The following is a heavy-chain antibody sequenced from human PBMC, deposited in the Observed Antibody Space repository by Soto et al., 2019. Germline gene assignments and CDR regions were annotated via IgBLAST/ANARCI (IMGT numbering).Heavy chain of an antibody. V-gene: IGHV4-39*01. CDR1: GGSISSSSYY. D-gene: IGHD2-15*01. J-gene: IGHJ3*02. CDR3: ARLMFRPPYIVVVVAAPHAAFDI. Sequence: SETLSLTCTVSGGSISSSSYYWGWIRQPPGKGLEWIGSIYYSGSTYYNPSLKSRVTISVDTSKNQFSLKLSSVTAADTAVYYCARLMFRPPYIVVVVAAPHAAFDIGGQGTMVTVSS. CDR2: IYYSGST.